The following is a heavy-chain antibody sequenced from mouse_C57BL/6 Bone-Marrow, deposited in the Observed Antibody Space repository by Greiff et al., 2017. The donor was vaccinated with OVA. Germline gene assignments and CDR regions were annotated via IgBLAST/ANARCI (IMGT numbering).Heavy chain of an antibody. CDR1: GYTFTSYT. V-gene: IGHV1-4*01. J-gene: IGHJ1*03. Sequence: LVESGAELARPGASVKMSCKASGYTFTSYTMHWVKQRPGQGLEWIGYINPSSGYTKYNQKFKDKATLTADKSSSTAYMQLSSLTSEDSAVYYCARSAYYYGSSFYWYFDVWGTGTTVTVSS. D-gene: IGHD1-1*01. CDR2: INPSSGYT. CDR3: ARSAYYYGSSFYWYFDV.